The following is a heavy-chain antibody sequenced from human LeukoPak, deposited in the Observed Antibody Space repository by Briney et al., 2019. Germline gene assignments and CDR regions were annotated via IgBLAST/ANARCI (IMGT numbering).Heavy chain of an antibody. V-gene: IGHV1-2*02. D-gene: IGHD6-13*01. J-gene: IGHJ4*02. CDR1: GYTFTDYY. CDR3: ARCKRGSSWDEDY. CDR2: INPNSGGT. Sequence: GASVKVSCKASGYTFTDYYMHWVRQAPGQGLEWMGWINPNSGGTNYAQKFQGRVTMTRDTSISTAYMELSRLRSDDTAVYYCARCKRGSSWDEDYWGQGTLVTVSS.